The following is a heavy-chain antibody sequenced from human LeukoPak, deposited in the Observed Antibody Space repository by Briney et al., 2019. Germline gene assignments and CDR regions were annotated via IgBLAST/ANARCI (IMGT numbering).Heavy chain of an antibody. D-gene: IGHD3-10*01. CDR1: GFTVSSNY. J-gene: IGHJ4*02. CDR3: ARDPSSGGY. CDR2: IYSDGGA. V-gene: IGHV3-66*01. Sequence: PGGSLRLSCAASGFTVSSNYMSWVRQAPGKGLEWVSVIYSDGGAYYADSVRGRFTISRDTSKNTLYLQMNSLRDEDTAVYYCARDPSSGGYWGQGTLVTVSS.